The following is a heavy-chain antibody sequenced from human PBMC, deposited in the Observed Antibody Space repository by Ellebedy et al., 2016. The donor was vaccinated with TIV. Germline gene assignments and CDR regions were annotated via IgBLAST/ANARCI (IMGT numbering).Heavy chain of an antibody. CDR2: IKQDGSEK. CDR3: ARLQMTTTFNWFDP. D-gene: IGHD4-17*01. V-gene: IGHV3-7*03. CDR1: GFTFSSYW. J-gene: IGHJ5*02. Sequence: GGSLRLXXAASGFTFSSYWMSWVLQAPGKGLEWVANIKQDGSEKYYVDPVKGRFTISRDNAKNSLYLQMNSLRAEDTAVYYCARLQMTTTFNWFDPWGQGTLVTVSS.